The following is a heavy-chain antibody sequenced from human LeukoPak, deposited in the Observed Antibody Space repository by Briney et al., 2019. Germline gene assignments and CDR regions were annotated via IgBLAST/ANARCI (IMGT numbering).Heavy chain of an antibody. J-gene: IGHJ6*03. CDR1: GGSISSYY. D-gene: IGHD3-10*01. CDR2: IHTSGST. V-gene: IGHV4-4*07. CDR3: ARDRYYYGSGSYPYMDV. Sequence: SETLSLTRTFSGGSISSYYWSWIRQPAGKGLEWIGRIHTSGSTNYNPSLKSRVTMSVDTSKNQFSLKLSSVTAVDTAVYYCARDRYYYGSGSYPYMDVWGKGTTVTISS.